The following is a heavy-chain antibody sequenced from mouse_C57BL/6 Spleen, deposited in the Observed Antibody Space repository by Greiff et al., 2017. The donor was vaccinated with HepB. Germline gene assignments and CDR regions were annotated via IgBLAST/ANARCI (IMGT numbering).Heavy chain of an antibody. D-gene: IGHD2-4*01. CDR2: INPNYGTT. CDR1: GYSFTDYN. CDR3: ARAGETYYDYDYYAMDY. Sequence: EVKVVESGPELVKPGASVKISCKASGYSFTDYNMNWVKQSNGKSLEWIGVINPNYGTTSYNQKFKGKATLTVDQSSSTAYMQLNSLTSEDSAVYYCARAGETYYDYDYYAMDYWGQGTSVTVSS. J-gene: IGHJ4*01. V-gene: IGHV1-39*01.